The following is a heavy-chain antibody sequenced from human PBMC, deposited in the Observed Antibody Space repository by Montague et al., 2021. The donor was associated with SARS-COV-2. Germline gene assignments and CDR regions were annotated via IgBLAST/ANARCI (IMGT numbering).Heavy chain of an antibody. CDR2: FFYSGST. Sequence: SETLSLTCTVSGGSLSSSSYYWGWIRQPPGKGLEWVGSFFYSGSTYYNPSLKSRVTISVDTSKNQFSLKLSSVTAADTAVYYCARGSGWYKYWYFDLWGRGTLVTVSS. J-gene: IGHJ2*01. CDR1: GGSLSSSSYY. D-gene: IGHD6-19*01. V-gene: IGHV4-39*01. CDR3: ARGSGWYKYWYFDL.